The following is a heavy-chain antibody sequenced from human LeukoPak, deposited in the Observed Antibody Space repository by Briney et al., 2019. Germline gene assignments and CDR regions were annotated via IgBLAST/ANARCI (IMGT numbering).Heavy chain of an antibody. V-gene: IGHV3-30*04. CDR2: ISYDGSNK. D-gene: IGHD3-22*01. J-gene: IGHJ4*02. CDR3: ARGPEGYYDSSGYSVYFDY. Sequence: GGSLRLSCAASGFTFSSYAMHWVRQAPGEGLEWVAVISYDGSNKYYADSVKGRFTISRDNSKNTLYLQMNSLRAEDTAVYYCARGPEGYYDSSGYSVYFDYWGQGTLVTVSS. CDR1: GFTFSSYA.